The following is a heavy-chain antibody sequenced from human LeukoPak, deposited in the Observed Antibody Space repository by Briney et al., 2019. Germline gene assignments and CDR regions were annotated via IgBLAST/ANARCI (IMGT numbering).Heavy chain of an antibody. CDR3: AREGAAAAPY. D-gene: IGHD6-13*01. CDR1: GFTFSSYS. Sequence: GGSLRLSCAASGFTFSSYSMNWVRQAPGKGLEWVSYISGSSSAIYYADSVRGRFTISRDNARNSLYLQMNSLRAEDTAMYYCAREGAAAAPYWGQGTLVTVSS. CDR2: ISGSSSAI. V-gene: IGHV3-48*04. J-gene: IGHJ4*02.